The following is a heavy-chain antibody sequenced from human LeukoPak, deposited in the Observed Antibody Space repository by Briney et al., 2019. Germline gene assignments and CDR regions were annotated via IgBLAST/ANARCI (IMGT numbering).Heavy chain of an antibody. CDR2: IWYDGSNK. D-gene: IGHD2-15*01. J-gene: IGHJ3*02. Sequence: PGGSLRLSCAASGFTFSSYGMHWVRQAPGKGLEWVAVIWYDGSNKYYADSVKGRFTISRDNSKNTLYLQMNSLRAEDTAVYYCARDLGGGSCRYAFDIWGQGTMVTVSS. CDR3: ARDLGGGSCRYAFDI. CDR1: GFTFSSYG. V-gene: IGHV3-33*01.